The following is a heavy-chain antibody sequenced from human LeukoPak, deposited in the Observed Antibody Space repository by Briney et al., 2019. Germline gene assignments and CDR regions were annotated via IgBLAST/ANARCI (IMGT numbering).Heavy chain of an antibody. V-gene: IGHV5-51*01. J-gene: IGHJ4*02. CDR1: GSRFTSHY. CDR2: IRHGGSDI. D-gene: IGHD1-14*01. CDR3: ARGDHLDS. Sequence: GESLQISCKGFGSRFTSHYIAWVRQMPGTGLEWMGLIRHGGSDIKYSPSFQGQVTFSVDNSINTAYLQWSSLKASDSALYYCARGDHLDSWGQGTLVTVSS.